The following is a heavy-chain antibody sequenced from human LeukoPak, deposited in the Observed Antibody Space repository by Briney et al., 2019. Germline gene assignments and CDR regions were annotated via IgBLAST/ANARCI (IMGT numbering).Heavy chain of an antibody. CDR3: ARRDWGSGWFDP. V-gene: IGHV4-4*09. CDR1: GGSISSYY. CDR2: IYTSGST. J-gene: IGHJ5*02. D-gene: IGHD7-27*01. Sequence: SETLSLTCTLSGGSISSYYWSWIRQPPGEGLEGIGYIYTSGSTNYNPSLKSRVTISVDTSKNQFSLKLSSVTAADTAVYYCARRDWGSGWFDPWGQGTLVTVSS.